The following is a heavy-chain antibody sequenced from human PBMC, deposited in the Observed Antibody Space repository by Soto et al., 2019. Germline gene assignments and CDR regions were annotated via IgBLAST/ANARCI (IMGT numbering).Heavy chain of an antibody. D-gene: IGHD6-13*01. CDR3: ARGIPGYSSSWYGS. CDR2: INRGGST. J-gene: IGHJ5*01. V-gene: IGHV4-34*01. Sequence: LSLTCAVYGGSFSGHDWSWIRQPPGKGLEWIGEINRGGSTNYNPSLKSRTTISVDTSKNQFSLKLTSVTATDTAVYYCARGIPGYSSSWYGSWGQGTLVTV. CDR1: GGSFSGHD.